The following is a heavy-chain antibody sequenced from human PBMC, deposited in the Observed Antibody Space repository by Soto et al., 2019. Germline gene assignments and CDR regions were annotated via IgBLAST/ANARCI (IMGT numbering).Heavy chain of an antibody. CDR1: GGSFSGYY. CDR3: ASLGWAEIATGDY. V-gene: IGHV4-34*01. Sequence: QVQLQQWGAGLLKPSETLSLTCAVYGGSFSGYYWSWIRQPPGKGLVWIGEINHSGSTNCNPSLKSRVTRSVDTSKTQFSLKLSSVTVADTAVYYCASLGWAEIATGDYWGQGTLVSVSS. J-gene: IGHJ4*02. D-gene: IGHD3-3*01. CDR2: INHSGST.